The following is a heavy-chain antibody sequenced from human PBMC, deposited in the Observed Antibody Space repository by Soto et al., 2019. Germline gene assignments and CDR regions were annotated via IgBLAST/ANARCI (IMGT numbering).Heavy chain of an antibody. Sequence: GGSLRLSCAASGFTFSDYYMSWIRQAPGKGLEWVSYISSSGSTIYYADSVKGRFTISRDNAKNSLYLQMNSLRAEDTAVYYCARDWSLYYYYMDVWVKGTTVTVSS. CDR1: GFTFSDYY. D-gene: IGHD3-3*01. J-gene: IGHJ6*03. CDR2: ISSSGSTI. CDR3: ARDWSLYYYYMDV. V-gene: IGHV3-11*01.